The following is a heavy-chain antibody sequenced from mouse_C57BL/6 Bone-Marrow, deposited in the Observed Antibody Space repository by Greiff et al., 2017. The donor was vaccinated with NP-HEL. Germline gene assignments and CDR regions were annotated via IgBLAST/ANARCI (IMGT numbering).Heavy chain of an antibody. Sequence: QVQLQQPGAELVRPGSSVKLSCKASGYTFTSYWMHWVKQRPIQGLEWIGNIDPSDSETHYNQKFKDKATLTVDKSSSTAYMQLSSLTSEDSAVYYCARSGTLYYYGSSPFAYWGQGTLVTVSA. D-gene: IGHD1-1*01. CDR3: ARSGTLYYYGSSPFAY. V-gene: IGHV1-52*01. CDR2: IDPSDSET. J-gene: IGHJ3*01. CDR1: GYTFTSYW.